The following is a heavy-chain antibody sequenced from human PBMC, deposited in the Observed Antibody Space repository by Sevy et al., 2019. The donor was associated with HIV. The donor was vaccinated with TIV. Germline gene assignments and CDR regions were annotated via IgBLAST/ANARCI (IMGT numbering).Heavy chain of an antibody. CDR1: GYIFTDYY. CDR2: INSDSGVT. D-gene: IGHD4-17*01. CDR3: ARLTTQPTSDLYGLDV. V-gene: IGHV1-2*02. Sequence: ASVKVSCKASGYIFTDYYIHWVRQAPGQGLEWMAWINSDSGVTNYSQRFQGEVTVTRDTSLSTAYLELTNLKSNDTAIYYCARLTTQPTSDLYGLDVWGQGTTVTASS. J-gene: IGHJ6*02.